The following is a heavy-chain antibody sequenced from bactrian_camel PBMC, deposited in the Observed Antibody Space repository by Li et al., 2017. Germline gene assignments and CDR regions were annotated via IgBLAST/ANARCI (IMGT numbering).Heavy chain of an antibody. Sequence: HVQLVESGGGSVQTGGSLRLSCVVSGHSRGSNCVGWYRLPPGRAPAEREGIAAIRRSGGETWYAGSVKGRFTISRDNAKNTLHLQLNSLKPEDSAVYYCAAETPTWDSGDVRKRSVPIMCSTSYDYKIWGQGTQV. D-gene: IGHD2*01. CDR3: AAETPTWDSGDVRKRSVPIMCSTSYDYKI. J-gene: IGHJ4*01. CDR1: GHSRGSNC. V-gene: IGHV3S54*01. CDR2: IRRSGGET.